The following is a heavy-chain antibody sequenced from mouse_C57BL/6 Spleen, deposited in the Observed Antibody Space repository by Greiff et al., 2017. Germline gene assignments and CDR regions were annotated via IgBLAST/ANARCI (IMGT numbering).Heavy chain of an antibody. V-gene: IGHV1-55*01. J-gene: IGHJ2*01. CDR1: GYTFTSYW. D-gene: IGHD1-1*01. Sequence: QVQLQQPGAELVKPGASVKMSCKASGYTFTSYWITWVKQRPGQGLEWIGDIYPGSGSTNYNEKFKSKATLTVDTSSSTAYMQLSSLTSEDSAVYYCARRGATTVVPFDYWGQGTTLTVSS. CDR2: IYPGSGST. CDR3: ARRGATTVVPFDY.